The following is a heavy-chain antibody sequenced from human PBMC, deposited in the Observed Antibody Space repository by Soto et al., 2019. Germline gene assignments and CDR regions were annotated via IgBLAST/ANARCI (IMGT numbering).Heavy chain of an antibody. J-gene: IGHJ4*02. CDR3: AADSIQQWPNY. Sequence: SVNRYCQTSGYRKTGDGGGWLRQDNGQGLEWMGWISAYNGNTNYAQKLQGRVTMTTDTSTSTAYMELRSLRSEDTAVYYCAADSIQQWPNYWGQGTLVTVSS. V-gene: IGHV1-18*01. CDR1: GYRKTGDG. CDR2: ISAYNGNT. D-gene: IGHD5-18*01.